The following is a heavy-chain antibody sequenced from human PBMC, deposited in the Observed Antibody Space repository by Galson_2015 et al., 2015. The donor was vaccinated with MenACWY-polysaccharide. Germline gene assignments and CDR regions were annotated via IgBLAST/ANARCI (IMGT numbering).Heavy chain of an antibody. Sequence: SLRLSCAASGFTFSSYWMSWVRQAPGEGLEWVANIKEDGSDRYYVDSVKGRFTISRDNAKNSLYLQINSLRAEDTAVYFCARDRGYLAFDIWGQGTMVTVSS. CDR1: GFTFSSYW. CDR2: IKEDGSDR. J-gene: IGHJ3*02. V-gene: IGHV3-7*01. CDR3: ARDRGYLAFDI. D-gene: IGHD6-13*01.